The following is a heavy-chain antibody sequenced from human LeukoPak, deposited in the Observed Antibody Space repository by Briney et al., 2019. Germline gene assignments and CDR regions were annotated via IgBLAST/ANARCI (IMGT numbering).Heavy chain of an antibody. J-gene: IGHJ4*02. D-gene: IGHD5-18*01. CDR3: ARDVIQPWLLFDY. CDR1: GFTFSSYE. V-gene: IGHV3-48*03. CDR2: ISSSGGTR. Sequence: GGSLRLSCAASGFTFSSYEMNWVRQAPGKGLEWVSYISSSGGTRYYADSVKGRFTISRDNAKNSLYLQMNSLRAEDTAVYYCARDVIQPWLLFDYWGQGTRVTVSS.